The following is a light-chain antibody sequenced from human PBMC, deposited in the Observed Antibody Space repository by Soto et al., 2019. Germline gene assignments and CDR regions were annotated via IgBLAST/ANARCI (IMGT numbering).Light chain of an antibody. J-gene: IGLJ1*01. CDR2: EVT. V-gene: IGLV2-14*01. Sequence: QSVLTQPASVSGSPGQSITISCTGGSSDIGGYNYVSWFQQHPGKAPKLMIYEVTNRPSGVSNRFSGSKSGSTASLTISGLQAEDEAYYYCSSYTSSNTLVFGTGTKLTVL. CDR3: SSYTSSNTLV. CDR1: SSDIGGYNY.